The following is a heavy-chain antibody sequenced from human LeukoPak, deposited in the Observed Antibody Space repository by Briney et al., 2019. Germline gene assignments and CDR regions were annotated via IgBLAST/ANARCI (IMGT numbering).Heavy chain of an antibody. J-gene: IGHJ3*01. CDR1: GGSVSTIDYY. CDR3: AREDAVSSDDAFDL. D-gene: IGHD6-19*01. CDR2: VYYSGST. Sequence: SETLSLTCTVSGGSVSTIDYYWGWIRQPPGKGLEWIGSVYYSGSTYYNAPLKSRVTISVDTSKNQFSLKLSAVTAADTAMYYCAREDAVSSDDAFDLWGQGTMVAVS. V-gene: IGHV4-39*07.